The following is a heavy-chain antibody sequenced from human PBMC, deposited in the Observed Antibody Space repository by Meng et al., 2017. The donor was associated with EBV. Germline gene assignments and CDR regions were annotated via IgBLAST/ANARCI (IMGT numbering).Heavy chain of an antibody. Sequence: LALQWSGPDLLNPSDTLSLSSTVSGCYISRSSDYWGWIRQPPGKGLEWIGSIYYSGSTYYNPSLKSRVTISVDTSKNQFSLKLSSVTAADTAVYYCARVVATIFTNWFDPWGQGTLVTVSS. D-gene: IGHD5-12*01. V-gene: IGHV4-39*07. J-gene: IGHJ5*02. CDR1: GCYISRSSDY. CDR3: ARVVATIFTNWFDP. CDR2: IYYSGST.